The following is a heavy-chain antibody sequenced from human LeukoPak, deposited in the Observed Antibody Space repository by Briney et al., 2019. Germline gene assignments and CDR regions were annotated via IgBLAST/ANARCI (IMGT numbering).Heavy chain of an antibody. CDR2: INSSSSYI. CDR3: ARGYSYGHGDY. J-gene: IGHJ4*02. Sequence: GGSLRLSCAASGFTFSSYSMNWVRQAPGKGLEWVSSINSSSSYIYYADSVKGRFTISRDNDKNSLYLQMNSLRAEDTAVYYCARGYSYGHGDYWGQGTLDTVSS. CDR1: GFTFSSYS. D-gene: IGHD5-18*01. V-gene: IGHV3-21*01.